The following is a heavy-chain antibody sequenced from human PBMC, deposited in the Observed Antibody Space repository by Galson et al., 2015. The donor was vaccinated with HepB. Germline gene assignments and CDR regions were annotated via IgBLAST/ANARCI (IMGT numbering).Heavy chain of an antibody. CDR2: IIPILGIA. CDR1: GGTFSSYT. CDR3: AREGIAVAGTRVGDAFDI. Sequence: SVKVSCKASGGTFSSYTISWVRQAPGQGLEWMGRIIPILGIANYAQEFQGRVTITADKSTSTAYMELSSLRSEDTAVYYCAREGIAVAGTRVGDAFDIWGQGTMVTVSS. J-gene: IGHJ3*02. V-gene: IGHV1-69*04. D-gene: IGHD6-19*01.